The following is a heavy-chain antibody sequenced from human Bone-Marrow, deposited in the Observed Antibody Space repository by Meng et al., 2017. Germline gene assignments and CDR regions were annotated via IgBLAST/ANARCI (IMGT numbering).Heavy chain of an antibody. V-gene: IGHV1-69*05. CDR2: IIPIFGTA. Sequence: AVKISCKASGGTFSSYDISWLLHAPGQGLEWMGGIIPIFGTAKYAQKFQGRVTITTDESTSTAYMELSSLRSEDTAEYYFARVIKPLNSGYTGYDFDYWGQGTLVTVSS. D-gene: IGHD5-12*01. CDR3: ARVIKPLNSGYTGYDFDY. CDR1: GGTFSSYD. J-gene: IGHJ4*02.